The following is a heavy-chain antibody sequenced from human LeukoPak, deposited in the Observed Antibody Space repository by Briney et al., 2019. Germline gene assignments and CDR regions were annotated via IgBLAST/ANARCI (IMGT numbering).Heavy chain of an antibody. CDR3: ASHPTYYYGSGSYYPDNWFDP. D-gene: IGHD3-10*01. V-gene: IGHV4-34*01. CDR1: GGSFSGYY. CDR2: INHSGST. J-gene: IGHJ5*02. Sequence: KPSETLSLTCAVYGGSFSGYYWSWIRQPPGKGLEWIGEINHSGSTNYNPSLKSRVTISVDTSKNQFSLKLSSVTAADTAVYYCASHPTYYYGSGSYYPDNWFDPWGQGTLVTVSS.